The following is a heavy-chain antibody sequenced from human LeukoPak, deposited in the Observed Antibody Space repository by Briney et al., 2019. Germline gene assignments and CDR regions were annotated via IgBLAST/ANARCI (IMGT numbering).Heavy chain of an antibody. Sequence: GGSLRLSCAASGFIFSSYAMHWVRQAPGKGLEYVSAISSNGGSTYYANSVKGRFTISRDNSKNTLYLQMGSLRAEDMAVYYCARSRVTEGVYYFDYWGQGTLVTVSS. CDR2: ISSNGGST. CDR1: GFIFSSYA. J-gene: IGHJ4*02. CDR3: ARSRVTEGVYYFDY. D-gene: IGHD2-21*02. V-gene: IGHV3-64*01.